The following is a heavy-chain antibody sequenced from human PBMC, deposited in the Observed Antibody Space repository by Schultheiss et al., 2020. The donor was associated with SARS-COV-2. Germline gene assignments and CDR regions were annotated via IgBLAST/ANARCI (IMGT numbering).Heavy chain of an antibody. D-gene: IGHD2-15*01. CDR1: ALTFSSYA. Sequence: GGSLRLSCTTSALTFSSYAMSWVRQAPGKGLEWVSTISGSGGNTYYADSVKGRFTISRDNSKNTLYLQMNSLRVDDTAVYYCARYCSGGSCSGIGHYYGMDVWGQGTTVTVSS. V-gene: IGHV3-23*01. J-gene: IGHJ6*02. CDR2: ISGSGGNT. CDR3: ARYCSGGSCSGIGHYYGMDV.